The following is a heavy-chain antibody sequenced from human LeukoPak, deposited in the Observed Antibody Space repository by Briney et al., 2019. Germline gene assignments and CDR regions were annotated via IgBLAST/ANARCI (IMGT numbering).Heavy chain of an antibody. D-gene: IGHD6-19*01. J-gene: IGHJ3*02. CDR2: INRSGST. CDR1: GGSFSGYY. CDR3: ARGPYSSGWYGAFDI. V-gene: IGHV4-34*01. Sequence: SETLSLTCAVYGGSFSGYYWSWIRQPPGKGLEWIGEINRSGSTNYNPSLKSRVTISVDTCKNQFSLKLSSVTAADTAVYYCARGPYSSGWYGAFDIWGQGTMVTVSS.